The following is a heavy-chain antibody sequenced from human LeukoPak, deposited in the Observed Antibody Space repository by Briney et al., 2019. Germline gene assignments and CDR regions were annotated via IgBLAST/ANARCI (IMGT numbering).Heavy chain of an antibody. J-gene: IGHJ4*02. CDR3: ASSYFASSGSYDHDY. CDR1: GGSFSGYY. V-gene: IGHV4-34*01. CDR2: INHSGST. Sequence: SETLSLTCAVYGGSFSGYYWSWIRQPPGKGREWIGEINHSGSTNYNPSLKCRVTISVDTSKNQFSLKLSSVTAADTAVSYCASSYFASSGSYDHDYWGQGTLVTASS. D-gene: IGHD1-26*01.